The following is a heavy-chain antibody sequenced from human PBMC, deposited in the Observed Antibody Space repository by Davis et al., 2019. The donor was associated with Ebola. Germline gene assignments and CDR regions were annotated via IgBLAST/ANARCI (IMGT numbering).Heavy chain of an antibody. Sequence: GGSLRLSCAASGFTFSSYGMHWVRQAPGKGLEWVSAIRDSGGRTYYADSVKGRFTISRDNSKNTLYLQMNSLRAEDTAVYYCAKDRAAVADWYFDLWGRGTLVTVSS. J-gene: IGHJ2*01. CDR1: GFTFSSYG. D-gene: IGHD6-19*01. V-gene: IGHV3-23*01. CDR2: IRDSGGRT. CDR3: AKDRAAVADWYFDL.